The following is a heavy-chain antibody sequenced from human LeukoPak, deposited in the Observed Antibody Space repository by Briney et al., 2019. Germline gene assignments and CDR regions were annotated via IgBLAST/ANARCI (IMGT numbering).Heavy chain of an antibody. J-gene: IGHJ1*01. V-gene: IGHV4-61*02. Sequence: KPSETLSLTCTVSGGSISSGGYYWSWIRQPAGKGLEWIGRIYTSGSTNYNPSLKSRVTISVDTSKNQFSLKLSSVTAADTAVYYCARDSLSSSWSAEDFQHWGQGTLVTVSS. CDR2: IYTSGST. CDR1: GGSISSGGYY. CDR3: ARDSLSSSWSAEDFQH. D-gene: IGHD6-13*01.